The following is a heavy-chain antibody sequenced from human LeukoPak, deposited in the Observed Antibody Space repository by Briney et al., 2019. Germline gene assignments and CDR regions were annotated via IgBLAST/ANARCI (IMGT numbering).Heavy chain of an antibody. CDR1: GLTVSSYA. Sequence: GGSLRLSCGASGLTVSSYAMSWVRQAPGKGLEWVSTIIGTTGNTYYADSVKGRFTISRDDSKNTVYLQMNSLRAEDTAVYFCAKDFGVVVTAIPSYWGQGTLVTVFS. CDR3: AKDFGVVVTAIPSY. V-gene: IGHV3-23*01. J-gene: IGHJ4*02. CDR2: IIGTTGNT. D-gene: IGHD2-21*02.